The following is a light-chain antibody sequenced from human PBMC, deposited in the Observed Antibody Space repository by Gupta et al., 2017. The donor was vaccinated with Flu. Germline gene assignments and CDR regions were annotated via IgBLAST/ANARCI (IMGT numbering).Light chain of an antibody. J-gene: IGLJ1*01. CDR2: GVN. CDR3: SSYRSSSTSFF. Sequence: QSALTQPASVSGSPGQSIAISCTGTTSDVGANNYVSWYQQHPGKAPKVMIYGVNNRPSGVSDRFSGSKSGNTASLTIAGLQAEDEADYYCSSYRSSSTSFFFGTGTKVTVL. CDR1: TSDVGANNY. V-gene: IGLV2-14*01.